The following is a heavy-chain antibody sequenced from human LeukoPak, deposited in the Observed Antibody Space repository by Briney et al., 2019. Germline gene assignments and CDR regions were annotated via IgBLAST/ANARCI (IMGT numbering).Heavy chain of an antibody. D-gene: IGHD4-17*01. J-gene: IGHJ4*02. CDR2: INSDGSST. Sequence: GGSLRLSCAASGFTFSSYWMHSVRQAPGKGLVWVSRINSDGSSTSYADSVKGRFTISRDNAKNTLYLQMNSLRAEDTAVYYCARSNLYRGGYGDYVYHFDYWGQGTLVTVSS. CDR3: ARSNLYRGGYGDYVYHFDY. V-gene: IGHV3-74*01. CDR1: GFTFSSYW.